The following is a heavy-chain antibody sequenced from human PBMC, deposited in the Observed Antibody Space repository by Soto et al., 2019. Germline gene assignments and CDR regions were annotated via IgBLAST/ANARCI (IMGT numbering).Heavy chain of an antibody. CDR3: ATAPMVRGAYYYGMDV. CDR2: ISSSSSYI. Sequence: PGGSLRLSCAASVFTFSSYSMNWVRQAPGKGLERVSSISSSSSYIYYADSVKGRFTISRDNAKNSLYLQMNSLRAEDTAVYYCATAPMVRGAYYYGMDVWGQGTTVTVSS. V-gene: IGHV3-21*01. D-gene: IGHD3-10*01. J-gene: IGHJ6*02. CDR1: VFTFSSYS.